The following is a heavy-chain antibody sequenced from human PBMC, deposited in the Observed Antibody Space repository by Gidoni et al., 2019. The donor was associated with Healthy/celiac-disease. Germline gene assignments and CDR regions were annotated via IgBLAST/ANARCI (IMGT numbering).Heavy chain of an antibody. J-gene: IGHJ6*03. D-gene: IGHD3-22*01. CDR3: ARGFTYDSSGYYRGVYYYYYYMDV. V-gene: IGHV1-8*01. CDR1: GYTFTSYD. Sequence: QVQLVQSGAEVKKPGASVKVSCKASGYTFTSYDINWVRQATGQGLEWLGWMNPNSGNTGYAQKFQGRVTMTRNTSISTAYMELSSLRSEDTAVYYCARGFTYDSSGYYRGVYYYYYYMDVWGKGTTVTVSS. CDR2: MNPNSGNT.